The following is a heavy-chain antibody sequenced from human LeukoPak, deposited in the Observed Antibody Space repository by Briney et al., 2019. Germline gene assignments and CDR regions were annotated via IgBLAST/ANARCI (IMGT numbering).Heavy chain of an antibody. Sequence: GGSLRLSCAASGFTFSSYSMNWVRQAPGKGLEWVSSIDFTSRYIYNADSVKGRFTISRDNSKNTLYLQMNSLRAEDTAVYYCAKPFLEWLSPQPFYFDYWGQETLVTVSS. V-gene: IGHV3-21*04. CDR3: AKPFLEWLSPQPFYFDY. J-gene: IGHJ4*02. CDR2: IDFTSRYI. CDR1: GFTFSSYS. D-gene: IGHD3-3*01.